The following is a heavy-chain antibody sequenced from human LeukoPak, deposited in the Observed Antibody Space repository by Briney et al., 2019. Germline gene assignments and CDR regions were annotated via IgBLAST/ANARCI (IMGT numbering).Heavy chain of an antibody. CDR2: IYPGDSDT. V-gene: IGHV5-51*01. J-gene: IGHJ4*02. CDR1: GYIFTSYW. D-gene: IGHD2-2*01. Sequence: PGESLKISCKGSGYIFTSYWIGWVRQMPGKGLEWMGIIYPGDSDTRYSPSFQGQVTISADKSISTAYLQWSSLKASDTAMYYCARHGGYCSSTSCYADYWGQGTLVTVSS. CDR3: ARHGGYCSSTSCYADY.